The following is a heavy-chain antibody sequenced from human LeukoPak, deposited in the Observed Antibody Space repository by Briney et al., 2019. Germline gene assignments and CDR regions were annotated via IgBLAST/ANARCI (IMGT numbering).Heavy chain of an antibody. V-gene: IGHV1-2*02. CDR2: INPNSGGT. CDR3: ARGRSYYDSSGATDY. Sequence: ASVKVSCKASGYTFTSYYMHWVRQAPGQGLEWMGWINPNSGGTSYAQKFQGRVTMTRDTSISTAYMELSRLRSDDTAVYYCARGRSYYDSSGATDYWGQGTLVTVSS. CDR1: GYTFTSYY. D-gene: IGHD3-22*01. J-gene: IGHJ4*02.